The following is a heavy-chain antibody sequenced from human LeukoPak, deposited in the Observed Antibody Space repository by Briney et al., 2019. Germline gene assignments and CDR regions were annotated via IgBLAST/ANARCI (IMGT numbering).Heavy chain of an antibody. CDR2: ISSSGSA. Sequence: SETLSLTCSVSGHSITSSPYYWGWIRQPPGKGLEWIGSISSSGSANYNPSLKRRVSLFFDMSKNQISLELTSVTAADTAVFYCARPASDFSSGYYTRGYYYMDVWGKGTTVIVSS. J-gene: IGHJ6*03. D-gene: IGHD3-3*01. V-gene: IGHV4-39*01. CDR1: GHSITSSPYY. CDR3: ARPASDFSSGYYTRGYYYMDV.